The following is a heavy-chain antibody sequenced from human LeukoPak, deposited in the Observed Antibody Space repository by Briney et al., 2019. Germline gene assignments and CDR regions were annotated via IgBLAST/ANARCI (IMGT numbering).Heavy chain of an antibody. CDR1: GFTFSSYG. CDR2: IRYDGSNK. J-gene: IGHJ4*02. Sequence: GGSLRLSCAASGFTFSSYGMHWVRQAPGKGLEWVAFIRYDGSNKYYADSVKGRFTISRDNAKNSLYLQMNSLRAEDTAVYYCARDERSDEWLDYDYWGQGTLVTVSS. D-gene: IGHD6-19*01. CDR3: ARDERSDEWLDYDY. V-gene: IGHV3-30*02.